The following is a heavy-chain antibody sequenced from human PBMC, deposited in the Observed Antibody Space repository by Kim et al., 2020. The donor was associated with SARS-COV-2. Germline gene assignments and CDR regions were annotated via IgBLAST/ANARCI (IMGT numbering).Heavy chain of an antibody. Sequence: SLKRRVTISVDTSKSQFSLKLSSVTAADTAVYYCARGPYSSSSRYWYFDLWGRGTLVTVSS. CDR3: ARGPYSSSSRYWYFDL. V-gene: IGHV4-31*02. J-gene: IGHJ2*01. D-gene: IGHD6-6*01.